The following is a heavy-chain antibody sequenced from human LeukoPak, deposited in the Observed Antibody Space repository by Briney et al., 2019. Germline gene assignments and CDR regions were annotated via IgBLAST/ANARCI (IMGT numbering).Heavy chain of an antibody. V-gene: IGHV4-39*07. J-gene: IGHJ4*02. Sequence: PSGTLSLTCTISGGSISSSNYYWAWIRQPPGKGLEWIGSKHYSGNTYYNPSLKSRVTISVDTSKNQFSLKMTSMTAADTAIYYCARARGAEPMDYWSQGTLVTVSS. CDR2: KHYSGNT. D-gene: IGHD3-10*01. CDR1: GGSISSSNYY. CDR3: ARARGAEPMDY.